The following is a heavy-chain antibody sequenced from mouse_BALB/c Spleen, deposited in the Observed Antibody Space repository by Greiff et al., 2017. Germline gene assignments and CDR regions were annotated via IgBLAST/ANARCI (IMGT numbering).Heavy chain of an antibody. CDR2: ISSGGSYT. CDR1: GFTFSSYA. J-gene: IGHJ4*01. V-gene: IGHV5-9-4*01. D-gene: IGHD2-14*01. CDR3: ARDRDRYGYAMDY. Sequence: DVMLVESGGGLVKPGGSLKLSCAASGFTFSSYAMSWVRQSPEKRLEWVAEISSGGSYTYYPDTVTGRFTISRDNAKNTLYLEMSSLRSEDTAMYYCARDRDRYGYAMDYWGQGTSVTVSS.